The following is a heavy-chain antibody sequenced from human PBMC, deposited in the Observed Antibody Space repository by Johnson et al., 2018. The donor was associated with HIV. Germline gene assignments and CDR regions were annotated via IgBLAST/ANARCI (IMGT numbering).Heavy chain of an antibody. Sequence: QVQLVESGGGLAQPGRSLRLSCAASGFTFSSYAMHWVRQAPGKGLEWVAVISYDGSNKYYADSVKGRFTISRDNSKNTLYLQMNSLRADDAAVYYCARPHIEVLPAAVFDIWGQGTMVTVSS. CDR2: ISYDGSNK. D-gene: IGHD2-2*01. CDR1: GFTFSSYA. J-gene: IGHJ3*02. CDR3: ARPHIEVLPAAVFDI. V-gene: IGHV3-30-3*01.